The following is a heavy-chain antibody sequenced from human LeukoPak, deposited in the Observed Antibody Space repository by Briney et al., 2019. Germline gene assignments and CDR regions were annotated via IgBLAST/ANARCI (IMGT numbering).Heavy chain of an antibody. CDR1: GGTFSSYA. Sequence: ASVKVSCKASGGTFSSYAISWVRQAPGQGLEWMGGIIPIFGTAIYAQKFQGRVTMTRSTSMSTAYMELSSLRSEDTAVYYCARGPPNWGYDYWGQGTLVTVSS. D-gene: IGHD7-27*01. CDR2: IIPIFGTA. J-gene: IGHJ4*02. V-gene: IGHV1-69*05. CDR3: ARGPPNWGYDY.